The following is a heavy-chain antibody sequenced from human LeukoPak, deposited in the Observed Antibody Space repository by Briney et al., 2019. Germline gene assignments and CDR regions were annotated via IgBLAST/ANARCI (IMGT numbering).Heavy chain of an antibody. J-gene: IGHJ5*02. CDR1: GYTFTGYY. D-gene: IGHD2-15*01. V-gene: IGHV1-2*02. CDR3: ARDSSCSGGSCNNWFDP. Sequence: ASVKVSCKASGYTFTGYYMHWVRQAPGQGLEWMGWINPNSGGTNYAQKFQGRVTMTRDTSISTAYMELSRLRSDDTAVYYCARDSSCSGGSCNNWFDPWGQGTLVTVSS. CDR2: INPNSGGT.